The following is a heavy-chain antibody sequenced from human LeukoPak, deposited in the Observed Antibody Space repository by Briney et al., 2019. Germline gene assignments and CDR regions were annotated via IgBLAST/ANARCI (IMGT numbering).Heavy chain of an antibody. CDR3: ARGDYYDSSGYHSKGDAFDI. J-gene: IGHJ3*02. CDR2: IKQVGSEK. CDR1: GFTFSSYW. V-gene: IGHV3-7*01. D-gene: IGHD3-22*01. Sequence: PGGSLRLSCAASGFTFSSYWMSWVRQAPGKGLEWVANIKQVGSEKYYVDSVKGRFTISRDNAKNSLYLQMNSLRAEDTAAYYCARGDYYDSSGYHSKGDAFDIWGQGTMVTVSS.